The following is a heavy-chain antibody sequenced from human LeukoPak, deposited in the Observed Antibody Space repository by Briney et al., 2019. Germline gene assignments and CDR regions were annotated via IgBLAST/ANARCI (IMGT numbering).Heavy chain of an antibody. CDR2: IAFDGSNA. CDR3: SRGHYGDYSRSGDYYGMDV. J-gene: IGHJ6*02. D-gene: IGHD4-17*01. CDR1: GFTFSSYA. V-gene: IGHV3-30-3*01. Sequence: GGSLRLSCVASGFTFSSYAMHWVRQAPGKGLEWVAVIAFDGSNALYADSVKGRFTISRDISRSTLYLEMNSLKAEDTAIYYCSRGHYGDYSRSGDYYGMDVWGQGTTVTVSS.